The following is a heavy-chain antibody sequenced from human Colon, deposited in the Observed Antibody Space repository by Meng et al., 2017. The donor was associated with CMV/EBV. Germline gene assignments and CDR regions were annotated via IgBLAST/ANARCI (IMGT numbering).Heavy chain of an antibody. CDR2: IYSGGTI. V-gene: IGHV3-53*01. CDR1: GLTASSNF. J-gene: IGHJ6*02. D-gene: IGHD2-2*01. Sequence: GGSLRPSCAVSGLTASSNFMTWVRQAPGKGLEWVSVIYSGGTIKYADSVKGRFTISRDSSQNTLYLQIDSLRVEDTAVYFCARNRRTCNSVSCYGYFGMDVWGQGTTVTVSS. CDR3: ARNRRTCNSVSCYGYFGMDV.